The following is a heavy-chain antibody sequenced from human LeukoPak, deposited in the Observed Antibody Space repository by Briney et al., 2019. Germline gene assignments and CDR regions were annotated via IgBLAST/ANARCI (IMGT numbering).Heavy chain of an antibody. CDR1: GFTFSSYA. Sequence: GGSLRLSCLASGFTFSSYAMSWVRQAPGKGLEWVSDISGSGGSTHYADSVKGRFTISRDNSKNTMYLQMNSLRAEDTAVYYCAKGDNYYDSSGLGYWGQGTLVTVSS. D-gene: IGHD3-22*01. V-gene: IGHV3-23*01. J-gene: IGHJ4*02. CDR3: AKGDNYYDSSGLGY. CDR2: ISGSGGST.